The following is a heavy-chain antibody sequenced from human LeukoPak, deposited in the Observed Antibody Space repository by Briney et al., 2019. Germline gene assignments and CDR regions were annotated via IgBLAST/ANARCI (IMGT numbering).Heavy chain of an antibody. D-gene: IGHD1-14*01. J-gene: IGHJ5*02. Sequence: PGGSLRLSCAASGFTLNNYGMHWVRQAPGKGLEWVAFIRYDGSNEYYADSVKGRFTVHRDNSKNTLFLRMNSLRIEDTAVYFCVKFVAGNSWGQGTLVTVSS. V-gene: IGHV3-30*02. CDR2: IRYDGSNE. CDR3: VKFVAGNS. CDR1: GFTLNNYG.